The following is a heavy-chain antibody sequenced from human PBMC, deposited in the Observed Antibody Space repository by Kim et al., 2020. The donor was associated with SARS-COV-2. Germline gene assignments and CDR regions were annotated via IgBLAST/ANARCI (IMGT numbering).Heavy chain of an antibody. Sequence: SVKVSCKASGGTFSSYAISWVRQAPGQGLEWMGGIIPIFGTANYAQKFQGRVTITADKSTSTAYMELSSLRSEDTAVYYCARAALELLSELWYFDLWGRGTLVTVSS. J-gene: IGHJ2*01. D-gene: IGHD2-2*01. CDR1: GGTFSSYA. CDR3: ARAALELLSELWYFDL. V-gene: IGHV1-69*06. CDR2: IIPIFGTA.